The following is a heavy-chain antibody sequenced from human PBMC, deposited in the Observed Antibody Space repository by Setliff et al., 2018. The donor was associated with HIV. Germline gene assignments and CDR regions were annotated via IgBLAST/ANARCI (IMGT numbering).Heavy chain of an antibody. D-gene: IGHD1-26*01. J-gene: IGHJ4*02. V-gene: IGHV1-69*13. Sequence: SVKVSCKASGGTFSSYAISWVRQAPGQGLERMGGIIPIFGTANYAQKFQGRVTITADESTSTAYMELSSLRSEDTAVYYCARGGWEPVSCYDYWGQGTLVTVSS. CDR3: ARGGWEPVSCYDY. CDR2: IIPIFGTA. CDR1: GGTFSSYA.